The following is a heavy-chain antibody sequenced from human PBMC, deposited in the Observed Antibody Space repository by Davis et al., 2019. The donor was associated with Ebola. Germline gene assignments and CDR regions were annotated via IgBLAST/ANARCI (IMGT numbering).Heavy chain of an antibody. D-gene: IGHD3-10*01. Sequence: GESLKISCKGSGYSFISYWISWVRQMPGKGLEWMGRIDPSDSYTNYSPSFQGHVTISADKCISTAYLQWSSLKASDTAMYFCARGTSLARNFDYWGQGTLVTVSS. J-gene: IGHJ4*02. CDR3: ARGTSLARNFDY. V-gene: IGHV5-10-1*01. CDR2: IDPSDSYT. CDR1: GYSFISYW.